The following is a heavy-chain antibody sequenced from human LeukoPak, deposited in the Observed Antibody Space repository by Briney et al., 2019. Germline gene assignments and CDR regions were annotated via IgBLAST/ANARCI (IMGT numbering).Heavy chain of an antibody. J-gene: IGHJ4*02. CDR2: IYHSGGT. Sequence: PSETLSLTCAVSGGSISSSNWWSWVRQPPGKGLGWIGEIYHSGGTNYNPSLKSRVTISVDKSKNQFSLKLSSVTAADTAVYYCARSRSDYGDYVYWGQGTLVTVSS. V-gene: IGHV4-4*02. CDR3: ARSRSDYGDYVY. D-gene: IGHD4-17*01. CDR1: GGSISSSNW.